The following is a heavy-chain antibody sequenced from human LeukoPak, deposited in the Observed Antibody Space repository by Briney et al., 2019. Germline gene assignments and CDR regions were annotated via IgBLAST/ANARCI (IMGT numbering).Heavy chain of an antibody. CDR1: GFTFSSYA. Sequence: GGSLRLSCAASGFTFSSYAMSWVRQAPGKGLEWVSAISGSGGGTYYADSVKGRFTISRDNSKNTLYLQMNSLRAEDTAVYYCAKDQLLRFGELLSALFDYWGQGTLVTVSS. D-gene: IGHD3-10*01. CDR3: AKDQLLRFGELLSALFDY. V-gene: IGHV3-23*01. CDR2: ISGSGGGT. J-gene: IGHJ4*02.